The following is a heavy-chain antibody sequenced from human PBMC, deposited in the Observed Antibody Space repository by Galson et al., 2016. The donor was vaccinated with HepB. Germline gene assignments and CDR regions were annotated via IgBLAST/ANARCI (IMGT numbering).Heavy chain of an antibody. CDR2: IYLSEST. CDR3: ARGVLSYYLYGMDV. CDR1: GASASSSY. Sequence: SETLSLTCNVSGASASSSYWSWIRQAPGKGLEWIGYIYLSESTKHNPSLNSRGTISVDKSTNQLSLRLTSVTASDTAVYFCARGVLSYYLYGMDVWGPGTTVVVSS. J-gene: IGHJ6*02. D-gene: IGHD3-10*01. V-gene: IGHV4-59*02.